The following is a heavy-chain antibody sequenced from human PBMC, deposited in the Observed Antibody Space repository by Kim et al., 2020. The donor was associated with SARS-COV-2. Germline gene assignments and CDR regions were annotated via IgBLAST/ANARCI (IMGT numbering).Heavy chain of an antibody. CDR3: ARDVLTMVRGAGMDV. Sequence: ALKSRVTISVDTSKNQFSLKLSSVTAADTAVYYCARDVLTMVRGAGMDVWGQGTTVTVSS. D-gene: IGHD3-10*01. J-gene: IGHJ6*02. V-gene: IGHV4-31*02.